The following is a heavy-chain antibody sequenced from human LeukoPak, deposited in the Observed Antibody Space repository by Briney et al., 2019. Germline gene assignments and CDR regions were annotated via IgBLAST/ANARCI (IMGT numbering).Heavy chain of an antibody. CDR3: ASISGSYSLAFDY. V-gene: IGHV1-46*01. CDR2: INPSGGST. D-gene: IGHD1-26*01. CDR1: GYTFASYY. Sequence: ASVKVSCKASGYTFASYYIHWVRQAPGQGLEWMGIINPSGGSTSYTQKFQGRVTMTRDTSTSTVYMELSSLRSEDTAVYYCASISGSYSLAFDYWGQGTLVTVSS. J-gene: IGHJ4*02.